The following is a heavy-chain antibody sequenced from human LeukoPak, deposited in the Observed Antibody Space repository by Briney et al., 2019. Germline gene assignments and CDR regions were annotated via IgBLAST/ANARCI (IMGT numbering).Heavy chain of an antibody. J-gene: IGHJ4*02. V-gene: IGHV3-53*05. CDR3: ARENSNYFDY. Sequence: GGSLRLSCAASGFTVSSNYMSWVRQAPGKGLEWVSVIYSGGSTYYADSVKGRFTISRDNAKNSLYLQMNSLRSEDTAVYYCARENSNYFDYWGQGTLVTVSS. CDR1: GFTVSSNY. CDR2: IYSGGST. D-gene: IGHD4-11*01.